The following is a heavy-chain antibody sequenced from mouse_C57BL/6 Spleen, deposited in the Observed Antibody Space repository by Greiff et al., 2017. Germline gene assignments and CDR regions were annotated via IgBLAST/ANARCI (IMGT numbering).Heavy chain of an antibody. Sequence: VQLQQSGPELVKPGASVKISCKASGYSFTSYYIHWVKQRPGQGLEWIGWIYPGSGNTKYNEKFKGKATLTADTSSSTAYMQLSSLTSEDSAVYYCARPHGNSYAMDYWGQGTSVTVSS. CDR3: ARPHGNSYAMDY. D-gene: IGHD2-1*01. CDR1: GYSFTSYY. CDR2: IYPGSGNT. V-gene: IGHV1-66*01. J-gene: IGHJ4*01.